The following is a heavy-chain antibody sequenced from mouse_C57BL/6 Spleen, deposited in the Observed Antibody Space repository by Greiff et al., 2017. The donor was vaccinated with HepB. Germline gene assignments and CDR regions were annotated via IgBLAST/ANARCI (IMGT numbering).Heavy chain of an antibody. Sequence: QVQLQQPGAELVKPGASVKLSCKASGYTFTSYWMQWVKQRPGQGLEWIGEIDPSDSYTNYNQKFKGKATLTVDTSSSTAYMQRSSLTSEDSAVYYCARHYYAMDYWGQGTSVTVSS. CDR3: ARHYYAMDY. CDR2: IDPSDSYT. V-gene: IGHV1-50*01. J-gene: IGHJ4*01. CDR1: GYTFTSYW.